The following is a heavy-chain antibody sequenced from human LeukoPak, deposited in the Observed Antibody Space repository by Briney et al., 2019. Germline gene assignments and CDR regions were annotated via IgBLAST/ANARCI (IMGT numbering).Heavy chain of an antibody. D-gene: IGHD6-19*01. CDR2: INPNSGGT. CDR3: ARDGYSSGWPFDY. CDR1: GYTFTGYY. V-gene: IGHV1-2*02. J-gene: IGHJ4*02. Sequence: ASVTDSCKASGYTFTGYYMHWVRQAPGQGLEWMGWINPNSGGTNYAQKFQGRVTRTRDTSISTAYMELSRLKSDDTAVYYCARDGYSSGWPFDYWGQGTLVTVSS.